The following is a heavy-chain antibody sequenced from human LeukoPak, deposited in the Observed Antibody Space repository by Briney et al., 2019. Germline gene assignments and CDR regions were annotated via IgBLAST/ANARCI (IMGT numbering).Heavy chain of an antibody. Sequence: GGSLRLSRAASGFTFSSYGMHWVRQAPGKGLEWVAVISYDGSNKYYADSVKGRVTISRDNAKNSLYLQMNSLRAEDTAVYYCARAYSSGHYYYYYMDVWGKGTTVTVSS. D-gene: IGHD6-19*01. CDR2: ISYDGSNK. V-gene: IGHV3-30*03. CDR1: GFTFSSYG. CDR3: ARAYSSGHYYYYYMDV. J-gene: IGHJ6*03.